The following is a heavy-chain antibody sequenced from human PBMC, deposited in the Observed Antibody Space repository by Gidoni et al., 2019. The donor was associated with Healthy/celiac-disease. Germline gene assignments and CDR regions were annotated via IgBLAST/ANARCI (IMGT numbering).Heavy chain of an antibody. D-gene: IGHD3-3*01. Sequence: QVQLQQWCAGLLKPSETLSLTCAVYGGSFSGYYWSWIRQPPGKGLEWIGELNHSGSTNYNPSLKSRVTISVDTSKNQFSLKLSSVTAADTAVYYCARGFGVWSGYYIGWGQGTLVTVSS. CDR2: LNHSGST. V-gene: IGHV4-34*01. CDR3: ARGFGVWSGYYIG. CDR1: GGSFSGYY. J-gene: IGHJ4*02.